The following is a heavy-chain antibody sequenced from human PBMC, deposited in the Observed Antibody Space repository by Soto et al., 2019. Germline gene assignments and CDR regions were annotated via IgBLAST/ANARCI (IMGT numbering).Heavy chain of an antibody. CDR1: GFTFDSHG. CDR2: ISSDGNNK. J-gene: IGHJ5*02. Sequence: QVQLVESGGGAVQPGRSLRLSCAASGFTFDSHGMHWVRPAPGKGLEWVAVISSDGNNKYYADSVKGRFTISRDNFNNILYLQMSSLRAEDTAVYYCAKDLLPNTVTTCGSWGQGTLVTVSS. D-gene: IGHD4-17*01. CDR3: AKDLLPNTVTTCGS. V-gene: IGHV3-30*18.